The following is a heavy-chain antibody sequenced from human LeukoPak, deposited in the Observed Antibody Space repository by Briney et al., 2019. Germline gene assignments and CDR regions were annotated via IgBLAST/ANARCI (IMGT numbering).Heavy chain of an antibody. D-gene: IGHD3-22*01. CDR2: INPNSGGT. CDR1: GYTFTGYC. Sequence: PGASVKVSCKASGYTFTGYCMHWVRQAPGQGLEWVGWINPNSGGTTYAQKFQGRVTMIRDTSISTAYMELSRLRSDDTAVYFCARDSPTTYYYDSSGYYSLWGQGTLVTVSS. J-gene: IGHJ4*02. V-gene: IGHV1-2*02. CDR3: ARDSPTTYYYDSSGYYSL.